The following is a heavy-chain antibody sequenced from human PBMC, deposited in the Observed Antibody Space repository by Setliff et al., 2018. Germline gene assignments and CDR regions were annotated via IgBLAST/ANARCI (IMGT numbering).Heavy chain of an antibody. D-gene: IGHD2-2*01. Sequence: SVKVSCKSSGYTFTSYGVSWVRQAPGQGLEWMGGIIPMFGTPAYTQKFQDRVTITTDESTSTAYMELNSLTSEDTAVYYCARAPPTVVIPPGRAFFDPWGQGTLVTVSS. J-gene: IGHJ5*02. V-gene: IGHV1-69*05. CDR3: ARAPPTVVIPPGRAFFDP. CDR2: IIPMFGTP. CDR1: GYTFTSYG.